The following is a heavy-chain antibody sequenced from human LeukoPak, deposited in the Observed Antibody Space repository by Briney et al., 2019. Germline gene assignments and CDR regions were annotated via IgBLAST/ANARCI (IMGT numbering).Heavy chain of an antibody. Sequence: GGSLRLSCAASGFTFSSYEMNWVRQAPGKGLEWVSYISSSGSTIYYADSVKGRFTISRDNAKNSLYLQMNSLRAEDTAVYYCARDIYYDSSGHSIDYWGQGTLVTVSS. CDR2: ISSSGSTI. CDR1: GFTFSSYE. J-gene: IGHJ4*02. V-gene: IGHV3-48*03. CDR3: ARDIYYDSSGHSIDY. D-gene: IGHD3-22*01.